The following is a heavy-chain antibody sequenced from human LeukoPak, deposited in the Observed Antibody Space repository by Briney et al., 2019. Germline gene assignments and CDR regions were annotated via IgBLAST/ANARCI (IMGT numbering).Heavy chain of an antibody. Sequence: SETLSLTCTVSGGSISSYYWSWIRQPAGKGLEWIGRIYTSGSTNYNPSLKSRVTISVDMSKNQFSLRLTSMTPADTAVYYCARGGTYWDFWGQGTLVTVSS. J-gene: IGHJ4*02. CDR2: IYTSGST. CDR3: ARGGTYWDF. CDR1: GGSISSYY. V-gene: IGHV4-4*07.